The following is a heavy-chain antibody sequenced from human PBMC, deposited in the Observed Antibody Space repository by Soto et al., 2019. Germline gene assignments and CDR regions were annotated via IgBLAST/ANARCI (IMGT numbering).Heavy chain of an antibody. D-gene: IGHD2-15*01. CDR2: IYYSGST. V-gene: IGHV4-59*08. CDR3: ARLDEDCSGGSCYTFDY. J-gene: IGHJ4*02. Sequence: SETLSLTCTVCGGSISSYYWSWIRQPPGKGLEWIGYIYYSGSTNYNPSLKSRVTISVDTSKNQFSLKLSSVTAADTAVYYCARLDEDCSGGSCYTFDYWGRGTLVTVSS. CDR1: GGSISSYY.